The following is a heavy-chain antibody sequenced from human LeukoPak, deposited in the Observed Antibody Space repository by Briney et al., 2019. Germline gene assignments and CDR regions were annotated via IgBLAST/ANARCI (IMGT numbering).Heavy chain of an antibody. CDR1: GGSISSYY. Sequence: PSETLSLTCTVSGGSISSYYWSWIRQPPGKGLEWIGYIYYSGSTNYNPSLKSRVTISVDTSKNQFSLKLSSVTAADTAVYYCASANIIAVAGGDYGMDVWGQGTTVTVSS. CDR2: IYYSGST. CDR3: ASANIIAVAGGDYGMDV. V-gene: IGHV4-59*08. J-gene: IGHJ6*02. D-gene: IGHD6-19*01.